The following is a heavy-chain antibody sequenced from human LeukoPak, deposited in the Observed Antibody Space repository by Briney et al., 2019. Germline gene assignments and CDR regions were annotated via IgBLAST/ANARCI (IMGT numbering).Heavy chain of an antibody. D-gene: IGHD2-2*01. J-gene: IGHJ5*02. V-gene: IGHV4-59*01. Sequence: SETLSLTCTVSGGSISSYYWSWIRQPPGKGLEWIGYIYYSGSTNYNPSLKSRVTISVDTSKNQFSLKPSSVTAADTAVYYCARMPYCSSTSCYLRFDPWGQGTLVSVSS. CDR2: IYYSGST. CDR3: ARMPYCSSTSCYLRFDP. CDR1: GGSISSYY.